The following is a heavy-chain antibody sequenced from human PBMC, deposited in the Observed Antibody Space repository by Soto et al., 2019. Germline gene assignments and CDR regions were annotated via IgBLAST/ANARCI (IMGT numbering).Heavy chain of an antibody. CDR3: ARHSYSSGSEYAFWFDP. Sequence: QLQLQESGPGLVKPSETLSLTCTVSGGSISSSTYYWGWIRQPPGKGLEWIGNIYFSGSTHYNPSLKSRVTISVDTSKNHFSLRLSSVTAADTAVYYCARHSYSSGSEYAFWFDPWGQGTLVTVSS. J-gene: IGHJ5*02. CDR1: GGSISSSTYY. D-gene: IGHD3-10*01. V-gene: IGHV4-39*01. CDR2: IYFSGST.